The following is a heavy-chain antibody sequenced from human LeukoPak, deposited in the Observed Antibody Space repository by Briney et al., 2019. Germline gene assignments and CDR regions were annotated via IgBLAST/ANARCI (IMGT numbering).Heavy chain of an antibody. J-gene: IGHJ6*03. D-gene: IGHD1-26*01. CDR3: AKDDGGSYYIYYYYMDV. CDR2: LSGSGGRT. Sequence: GGSLRLSCAASGFTFSNYGMSWVRQAPGKGLEWVSALSGSGGRTYHADSVKGRFTISRDNSKNTLYLQMNSLRAEDTAVYYCAKDDGGSYYIYYYYMDVWGKGTTVTISS. V-gene: IGHV3-23*01. CDR1: GFTFSNYG.